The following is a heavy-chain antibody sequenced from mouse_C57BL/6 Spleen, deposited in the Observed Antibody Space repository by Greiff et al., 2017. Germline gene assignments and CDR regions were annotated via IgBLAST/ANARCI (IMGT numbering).Heavy chain of an antibody. CDR2: INPNYGTT. V-gene: IGHV1-39*01. J-gene: IGHJ4*01. CDR1: GYSFTDYN. D-gene: IGHD2-4*01. Sequence: VHVKQSGPELVKPGASVKISCKASGYSFTDYNMNWVKQSNGKSLEWIGVINPNYGTTSYNQKFKGKATLTVDQSSSTAYMQLNSLTSEDSAVYYCATYDYDGYYYAMDYWGQGTSVTVSS. CDR3: ATYDYDGYYYAMDY.